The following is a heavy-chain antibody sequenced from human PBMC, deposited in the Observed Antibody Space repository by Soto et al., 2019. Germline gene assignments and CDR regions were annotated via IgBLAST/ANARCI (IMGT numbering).Heavy chain of an antibody. J-gene: IGHJ4*02. Sequence: QVQLRQWGAGLLKASETLSLTCAVYGGSFSGYYWSWIRQPPGKGLEWIGEINHSGSTNYNPSLKSRVTISVDTSKNQFSLKLSSVTAADTAVYYCARQWLVRKYFDYWGQGTLVTVSS. V-gene: IGHV4-34*01. CDR1: GGSFSGYY. CDR2: INHSGST. D-gene: IGHD6-19*01. CDR3: ARQWLVRKYFDY.